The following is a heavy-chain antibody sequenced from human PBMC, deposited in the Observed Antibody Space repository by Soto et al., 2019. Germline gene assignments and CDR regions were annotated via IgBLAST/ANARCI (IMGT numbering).Heavy chain of an antibody. J-gene: IGHJ4*02. CDR1: GFTFSSYG. V-gene: IGHV3-30*18. CDR2: ISYGGSNK. D-gene: IGHD3-22*01. CDR3: AKAHDNNGYFDY. Sequence: PGGSLRLSCAASGFTFSSYGMHWVRQAPGKGLEWVAVISYGGSNKYYADSVKGRFTISRDNSKNTLYLQMNSLRAEDTAVYYCAKAHDNNGYFDYWGQGTLVTVSS.